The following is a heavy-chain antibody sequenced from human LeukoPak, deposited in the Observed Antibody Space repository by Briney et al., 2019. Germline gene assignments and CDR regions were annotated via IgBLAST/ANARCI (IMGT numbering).Heavy chain of an antibody. D-gene: IGHD3-22*01. V-gene: IGHV1-24*01. CDR1: GYTLTELS. CDR3: ASRVIMIVTNAFDI. J-gene: IGHJ3*02. Sequence: ASVKVSCKVSGYTLTELSMHWVRQAPGKGLEWMGGFDPEDGETIYAQKFQGRVTMTEDTSTDTAYMELSSLRSEDTAVYYCASRVIMIVTNAFDIWGQGTMVTVSS. CDR2: FDPEDGET.